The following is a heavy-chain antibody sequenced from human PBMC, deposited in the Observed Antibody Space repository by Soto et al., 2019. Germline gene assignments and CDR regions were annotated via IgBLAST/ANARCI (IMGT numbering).Heavy chain of an antibody. CDR3: ARDDGSSTARPQPFDI. Sequence: SVKVSCKASGGTFSSYTISWVRQAPGQGLEWMGRIIPILGIANYAQKFQGRVTITADKSTSTAYMELSSLRSEDTAVYYCARDDGSSTARPQPFDIWGQGTMVTVSS. D-gene: IGHD6-6*01. CDR2: IIPILGIA. CDR1: GGTFSSYT. J-gene: IGHJ3*02. V-gene: IGHV1-69*04.